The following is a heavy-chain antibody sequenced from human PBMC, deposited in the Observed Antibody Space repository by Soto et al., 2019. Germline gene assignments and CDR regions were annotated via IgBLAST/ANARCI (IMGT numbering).Heavy chain of an antibody. V-gene: IGHV3-21*01. Sequence: GGSLRLSCVASGFTFSSYGMNWVRQAPGKGLEWVSSISSSSSYIYYADSVKGRFTISRDNAKNSLYLQMNSLRAEDTAVYYCARRSFGSSSSTPYYFDYWGQGTLVTVSS. CDR2: ISSSSSYI. CDR3: ARRSFGSSSSTPYYFDY. J-gene: IGHJ4*02. D-gene: IGHD6-6*01. CDR1: GFTFSSYG.